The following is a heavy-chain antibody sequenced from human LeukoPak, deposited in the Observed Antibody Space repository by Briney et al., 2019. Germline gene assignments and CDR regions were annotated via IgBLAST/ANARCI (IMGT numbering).Heavy chain of an antibody. CDR1: GYPFTSYG. D-gene: IGHD6-6*01. CDR3: ARDGIAARRGSFDY. CDR2: ISGYNGNT. J-gene: IGHJ4*02. Sequence: ASVKVSCKASGYPFTSYGISWVRQAPGQGLEWMGWISGYNGNTNYAQKFQGRVTMTTDTSTSTAYMELRSLRSDNTAVYYCARDGIAARRGSFDYWGQGTLVTVSS. V-gene: IGHV1-18*01.